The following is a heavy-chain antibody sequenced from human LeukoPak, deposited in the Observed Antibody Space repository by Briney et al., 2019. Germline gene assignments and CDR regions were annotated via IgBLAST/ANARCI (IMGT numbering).Heavy chain of an antibody. CDR1: GGSISSYY. V-gene: IGHV4-59*01. Sequence: SETLSLTCTVSGGSISSYYWSWIRQPPGKGLEWIGYIYYSGSTYYNPSLKSRVTISVDTSKNQFSLKLSSVTAADTAVYYCARGSDFWSGYYFDYWGQGTLVTVSS. CDR3: ARGSDFWSGYYFDY. J-gene: IGHJ4*02. D-gene: IGHD3-3*01. CDR2: IYYSGST.